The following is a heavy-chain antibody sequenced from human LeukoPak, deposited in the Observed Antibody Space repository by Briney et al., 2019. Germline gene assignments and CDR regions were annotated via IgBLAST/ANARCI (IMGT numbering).Heavy chain of an antibody. V-gene: IGHV3-23*01. Sequence: QPGGSLRLSCAASGFTFRSYAMSWVRQAPGKGLEWVSAISGSGDSTYYADSVKGRFTISRDNSKNTLYLQMNSLRAEDTAVYYCAKGPFGFGEFPFDYWGQGTLVTVSS. J-gene: IGHJ4*02. D-gene: IGHD3-10*01. CDR1: GFTFRSYA. CDR3: AKGPFGFGEFPFDY. CDR2: ISGSGDST.